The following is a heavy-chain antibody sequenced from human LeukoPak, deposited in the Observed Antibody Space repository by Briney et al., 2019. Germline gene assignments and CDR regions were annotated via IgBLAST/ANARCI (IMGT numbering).Heavy chain of an antibody. CDR3: ATTPLYYYDSSGLS. CDR1: GYIFTGYY. Sequence: ASVKVSCKASGYIFTGYYMHWVRQAPGQGLEWMGWINPNSDATNFAQKFQDRVTMTRDTSISTAYMELSRLRSDDTAVYYCATTPLYYYDSSGLSWGQGTLVTVSS. D-gene: IGHD3-22*01. V-gene: IGHV1-2*02. J-gene: IGHJ4*02. CDR2: INPNSDAT.